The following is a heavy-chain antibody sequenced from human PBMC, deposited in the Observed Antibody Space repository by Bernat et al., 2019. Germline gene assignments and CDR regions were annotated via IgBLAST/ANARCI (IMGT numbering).Heavy chain of an antibody. CDR2: IWHDGSSK. CDR3: AKDRATSGRGSDFDY. CDR1: GFTFSTYG. D-gene: IGHD2-15*01. V-gene: IGHV3-33*06. Sequence: QVQLVESGGGVVQPGRSLRLSCAASGFTFSTYGMHWVRQAPGKGLEWVGIIWHDGSSKYYADSVKGRFTFSRDNSRNMLYLQMNSLRAEDTAVYYCAKDRATSGRGSDFDYWGQGTVVTVPS. J-gene: IGHJ4*02.